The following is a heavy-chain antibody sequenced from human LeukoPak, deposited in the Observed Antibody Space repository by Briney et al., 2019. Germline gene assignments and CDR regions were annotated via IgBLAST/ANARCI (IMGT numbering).Heavy chain of an antibody. D-gene: IGHD6-13*01. V-gene: IGHV4-59*12. CDR3: ARGTPFGSSWYIY. CDR1: GGSISSYY. Sequence: SETLSLTCTVSGGSISSYYWSWIRQPPGKGLEWIGYIYYSGSTNYNPSLKSRVTISVDTSKNQFSLKLSSVTAADTAVYYCARGTPFGSSWYIYWGQGTLVTVSS. CDR2: IYYSGST. J-gene: IGHJ4*02.